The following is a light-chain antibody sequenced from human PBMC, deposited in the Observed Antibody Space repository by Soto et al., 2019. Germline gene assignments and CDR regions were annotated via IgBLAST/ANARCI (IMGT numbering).Light chain of an antibody. CDR3: QQRTYSIT. CDR1: QSVSSN. Sequence: EIVMTQSPATLSVSPGERATLSCRASQSVSSNLAWYQQKPGQAPRLLIYDASHRATGIPVRFSGSGSGTDFTLTISSLEPEDFAVYYCQQRTYSITFGQGTRL. V-gene: IGKV3-11*01. CDR2: DAS. J-gene: IGKJ5*01.